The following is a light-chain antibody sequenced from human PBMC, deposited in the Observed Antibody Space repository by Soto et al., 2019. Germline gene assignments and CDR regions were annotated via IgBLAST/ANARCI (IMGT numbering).Light chain of an antibody. V-gene: IGKV3-15*01. CDR1: QTISND. CDR3: QQNNKWPPVT. J-gene: IGKJ4*01. CDR2: GAS. Sequence: EVVMTQSPATVSVSPGEGVTLSCRASQTISNDLAWYQQKPGQAPRLLIYGASTRATGVPARFSGGGSGTEFTLTISSLQSEVFAFYYSQQNNKWPPVTFGGGTKVDIK.